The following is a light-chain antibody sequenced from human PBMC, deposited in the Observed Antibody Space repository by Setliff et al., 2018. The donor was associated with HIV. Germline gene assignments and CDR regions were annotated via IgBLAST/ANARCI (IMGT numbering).Light chain of an antibody. CDR2: GNS. J-gene: IGLJ1*01. CDR3: QSYDSSLSGNVV. V-gene: IGLV1-40*01. CDR1: SSNIGAGYD. Sequence: QSVLTQPPSMSGAPGQRVTISCTGSSSNIGAGYDVHWYQQLPGTAPKVLIYGNSNRPSGVPDRFSGSKSDTSASLAITGLQAEDEADYYCQSYDSSLSGNVVF.